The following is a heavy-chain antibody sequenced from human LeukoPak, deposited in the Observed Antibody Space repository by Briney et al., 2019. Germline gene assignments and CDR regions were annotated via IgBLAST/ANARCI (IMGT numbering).Heavy chain of an antibody. V-gene: IGHV1-46*01. CDR3: ARDLPEHPRRSYYVKPQGLDY. CDR2: INPSGGST. J-gene: IGHJ4*02. D-gene: IGHD1-26*01. CDR1: GYTFTSYY. Sequence: AXXKVSCKASGYTFTSYYMHWVRQAPGQGLERMGIINPSGGSTSYAQKFQGRLTMTRDTSTSTVYMELSSLRSEDTAVYYCARDLPEHPRRSYYVKPQGLDYWGQGTLVTVSS.